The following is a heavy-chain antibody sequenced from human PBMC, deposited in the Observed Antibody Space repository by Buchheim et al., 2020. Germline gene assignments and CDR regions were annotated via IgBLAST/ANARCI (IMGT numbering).Heavy chain of an antibody. Sequence: QVQLVESGGGVVQPGRSLRLSCAASGFTFSSYGMHWVRQAPGKGLEWVAFIRYDGSNKYYADSVKGRLTISRDNSKNTLYLQMNSLRAEDTAVYYCAKEGYSYGSYGGATYWGQGTL. CDR2: IRYDGSNK. J-gene: IGHJ4*02. CDR1: GFTFSSYG. D-gene: IGHD5-18*01. CDR3: AKEGYSYGSYGGATY. V-gene: IGHV3-30*02.